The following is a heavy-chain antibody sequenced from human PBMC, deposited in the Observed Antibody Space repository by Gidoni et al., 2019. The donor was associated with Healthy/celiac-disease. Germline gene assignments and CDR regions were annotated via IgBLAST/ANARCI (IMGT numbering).Heavy chain of an antibody. CDR3: ARALAGGPYYYYGMDV. D-gene: IGHD3-10*01. Sequence: EVQLVESGGGLVKPGGSLRLSCAASGFPFSSYSMNWVRQAPGKGLEWVSSISSSSSYIYYADSVKGRFTISRDNAKNSLYLQMNSLRAEDTAVYYCARALAGGPYYYYGMDVWGQGTTVTVSS. CDR2: ISSSSSYI. CDR1: GFPFSSYS. J-gene: IGHJ6*02. V-gene: IGHV3-21*01.